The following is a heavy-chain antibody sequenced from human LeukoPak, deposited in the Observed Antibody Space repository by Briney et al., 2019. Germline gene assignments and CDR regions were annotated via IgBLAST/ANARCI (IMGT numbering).Heavy chain of an antibody. Sequence: SETLSLTCTVSGGSISSYYWSWIRQPPGKGLEWIGYICTSGSTNYNPSLKSRVTISVDTSKNQFSLKLSSVTAADTAVYYCARLNPPEYCSSTSCSTLKYYYYYMDVWGKGTTVTVSS. CDR1: GGSISSYY. J-gene: IGHJ6*03. V-gene: IGHV4-4*09. CDR3: ARLNPPEYCSSTSCSTLKYYYYYMDV. CDR2: ICTSGST. D-gene: IGHD2-2*01.